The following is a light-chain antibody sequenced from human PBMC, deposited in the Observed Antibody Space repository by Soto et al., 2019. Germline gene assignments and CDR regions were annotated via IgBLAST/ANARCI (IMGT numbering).Light chain of an antibody. Sequence: QSVLTQPASVSGSLGQSITVSCTGTSSDIGSYDFVSWYQHHPDKAPKLLIYGVTNRPSGVSTRFSGSKSGNTASLTISGLQAEDEAAYFCTSYTSSTTRWVFGGGTQLTVL. CDR1: SSDIGSYDF. V-gene: IGLV2-14*01. J-gene: IGLJ3*02. CDR2: GVT. CDR3: TSYTSSTTRWV.